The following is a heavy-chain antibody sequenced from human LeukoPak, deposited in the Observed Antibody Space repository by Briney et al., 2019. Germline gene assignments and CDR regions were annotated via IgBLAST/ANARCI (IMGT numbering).Heavy chain of an antibody. CDR1: VGSVSGGSYT. Sequence: PSETLSPTGPVSVGSVSGGSYTWSWIRHPPGKGLKWIGYIYYSGSTNYNPSLKSRVTISVDTSKNQFSLKLSSVTAADTAVYYCARDLYGSGSYSHRDWGQGTLVTVSS. V-gene: IGHV4-61*01. CDR2: IYYSGST. D-gene: IGHD3-10*01. CDR3: ARDLYGSGSYSHRD. J-gene: IGHJ4*02.